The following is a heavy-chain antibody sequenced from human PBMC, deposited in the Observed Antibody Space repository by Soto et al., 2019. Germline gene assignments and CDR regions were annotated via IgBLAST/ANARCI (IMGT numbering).Heavy chain of an antibody. V-gene: IGHV1-3*01. CDR1: GYTFTSYA. CDR3: ARGSRVVPAATGSTAGY. Sequence: ASVKVSCKASGYTFTSYAMHWVRQAPGQRLEWMGWINAGNGNTKYSQKFQGRVTITRDTSASTAYMELSSLRSEDTAVYYCARGSRVVPAATGSTAGYWGQGTLVTVSS. J-gene: IGHJ4*02. D-gene: IGHD2-2*01. CDR2: INAGNGNT.